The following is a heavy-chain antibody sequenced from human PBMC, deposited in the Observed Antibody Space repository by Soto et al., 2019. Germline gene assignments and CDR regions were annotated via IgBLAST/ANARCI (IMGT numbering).Heavy chain of an antibody. Sequence: QVQLVQSGAEVKKPGASVKVSCKASGYTFTSYYMHWVRQAPGQGLEWMGIINPSGGRTSYAQKFQGRVTMTRDTSTSTVYMELSSLRSEDTAVYYCARVLRSGSFYYYMDVWGKGTTVTVSS. CDR3: ARVLRSGSFYYYMDV. D-gene: IGHD3-10*01. CDR1: GYTFTSYY. CDR2: INPSGGRT. V-gene: IGHV1-46*03. J-gene: IGHJ6*03.